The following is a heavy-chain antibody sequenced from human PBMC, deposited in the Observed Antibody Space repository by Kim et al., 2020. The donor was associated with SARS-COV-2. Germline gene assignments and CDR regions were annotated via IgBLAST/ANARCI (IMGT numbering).Heavy chain of an antibody. D-gene: IGHD3-22*01. CDR2: IYYSGST. Sequence: SETLSLTCTVSGGSISSYYWSWIRQPPGKGLEWIGYIYYSGSTNYNPSLKSRVTISVDTSKNQFSLKLSSVTAADTTVYYCARHFETSSNYDSSGYNPFDIWGQGTMVTVSS. V-gene: IGHV4-59*08. CDR3: ARHFETSSNYDSSGYNPFDI. J-gene: IGHJ3*02. CDR1: GGSISSYY.